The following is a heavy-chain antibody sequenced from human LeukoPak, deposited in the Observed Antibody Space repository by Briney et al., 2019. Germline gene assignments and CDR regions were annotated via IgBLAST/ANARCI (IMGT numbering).Heavy chain of an antibody. D-gene: IGHD4-11*01. CDR1: GFTFSTYG. Sequence: GGSLRLSCAASGFTFSTYGMHWVRQAPGKGLEWVAVIWYDGSNKYYADSVKGRFTISRDNAKNPLYLQMSSLRAEDTAMYYCARVYSNYDPAAMDVWGQGTTVTVSS. CDR3: ARVYSNYDPAAMDV. J-gene: IGHJ6*02. CDR2: IWYDGSNK. V-gene: IGHV3-33*01.